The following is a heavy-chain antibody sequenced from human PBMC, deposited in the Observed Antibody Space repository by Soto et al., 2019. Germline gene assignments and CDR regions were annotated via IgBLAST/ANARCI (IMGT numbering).Heavy chain of an antibody. CDR2: IKEDGSEK. CDR3: ARDGPLAAAGLAPYFDY. D-gene: IGHD6-13*01. Sequence: GGSLRLSCAASGFTFSSYSLNWVRQAPGKGLEWVANIKEDGSEKNYVDSVKGRFTISRDNAKNSLYLQMNSLRAEDTAVYYCARDGPLAAAGLAPYFDYWGQGTLVTVSS. CDR1: GFTFSSYS. J-gene: IGHJ4*02. V-gene: IGHV3-7*01.